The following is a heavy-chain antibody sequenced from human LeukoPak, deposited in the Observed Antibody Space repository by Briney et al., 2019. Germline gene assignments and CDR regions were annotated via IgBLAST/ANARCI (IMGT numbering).Heavy chain of an antibody. V-gene: IGHV3-23*01. Sequence: GGSLRLSCAASGFTFSSYAMSWVRQAPVKGLEWVSAISGSGGSTYYADSVKGRFTISRDNSKNTLYLQMNSLRAEDTAVYYCAKATLPRKKLLLSPCDYWGQGTLVTVSS. D-gene: IGHD1-1*01. CDR3: AKATLPRKKLLLSPCDY. CDR1: GFTFSSYA. J-gene: IGHJ4*02. CDR2: ISGSGGST.